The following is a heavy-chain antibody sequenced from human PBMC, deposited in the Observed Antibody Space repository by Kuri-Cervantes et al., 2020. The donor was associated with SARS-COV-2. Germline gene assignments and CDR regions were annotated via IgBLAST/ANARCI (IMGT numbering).Heavy chain of an antibody. CDR3: AREIALLEYSSSSVPWFDP. J-gene: IGHJ5*02. CDR1: GYTFTSYA. Sequence: ASVKVSCKASGYTFTSYAMNWVRQAPGQGLEWMGWISAYNGNTNYAQKLQGRVTMTTDTSTSTAYMELRSLRSDDTAVYYCAREIALLEYSSSSVPWFDPWGQGTLVTVSS. CDR2: ISAYNGNT. V-gene: IGHV1-18*01. D-gene: IGHD6-6*01.